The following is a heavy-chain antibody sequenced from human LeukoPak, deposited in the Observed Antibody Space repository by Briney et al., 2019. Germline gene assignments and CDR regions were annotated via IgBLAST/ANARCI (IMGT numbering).Heavy chain of an antibody. Sequence: SETLSLTCAVYGGSFSGYYWSWIRQPPGKGLEWIGEINHSGSTNYNPSLKSRVTISVDTSENQFSLKLSSVTAADTAVYYCARGQRYCSGGSCSRTIYYYYYYMDVWGKGTTVTVSS. CDR2: INHSGST. J-gene: IGHJ6*03. CDR1: GGSFSGYY. CDR3: ARGQRYCSGGSCSRTIYYYYYYMDV. V-gene: IGHV4-34*01. D-gene: IGHD2-15*01.